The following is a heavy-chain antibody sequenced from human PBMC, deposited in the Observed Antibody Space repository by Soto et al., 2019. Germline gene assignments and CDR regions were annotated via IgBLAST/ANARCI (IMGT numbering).Heavy chain of an antibody. J-gene: IGHJ1*01. CDR2: ISYDGNSE. D-gene: IGHD3-22*01. CDR3: PTEDHSSGHAGTFQH. CDR1: GFTFSTYV. V-gene: IGHV3-30-3*01. Sequence: QVQLVESGGGVVQPGRSLRLSCAASGFTFSTYVMHWVRQAPGKGLEWVAGISYDGNSEHYADSVKGRFTISRDNSKNTLYVQMDTLRVEDTAVYYCPTEDHSSGHAGTFQHWGQGTLVTVSS.